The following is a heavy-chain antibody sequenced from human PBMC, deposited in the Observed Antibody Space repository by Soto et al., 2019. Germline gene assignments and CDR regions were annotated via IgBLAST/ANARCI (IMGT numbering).Heavy chain of an antibody. D-gene: IGHD2-2*01. CDR1: GFTFSSCL. J-gene: IGHJ6*03. CDR3: ARDSDIVVVPAAVSYYYMDV. CDR2: IWYDGSNK. Sequence: GRSLTVSCGVAGFTFSSCLRHWVRQAPGKGLEWVAVIWYDGSNKYYADSVKGRFTISRDNSKNTLYLQMNSLRAEDTAVYYCARDSDIVVVPAAVSYYYMDVRGKGTTVTVSS. V-gene: IGHV3-33*01.